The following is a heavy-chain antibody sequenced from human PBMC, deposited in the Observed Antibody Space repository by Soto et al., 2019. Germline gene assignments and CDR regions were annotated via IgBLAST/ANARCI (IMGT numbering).Heavy chain of an antibody. Sequence: NPSETLSLTCTVSGGSISSSSYYWGWIRQPPGKGLEWIGSIYYSGSTYYNPSLKSRVTISVDTSKNQFSLKLSSVTAADTAVYYCARGRDFWSGYSPAGSEYYFDYWGQGTLVTVSS. CDR2: IYYSGST. D-gene: IGHD3-3*01. V-gene: IGHV4-39*01. CDR1: GGSISSSSYY. J-gene: IGHJ4*02. CDR3: ARGRDFWSGYSPAGSEYYFDY.